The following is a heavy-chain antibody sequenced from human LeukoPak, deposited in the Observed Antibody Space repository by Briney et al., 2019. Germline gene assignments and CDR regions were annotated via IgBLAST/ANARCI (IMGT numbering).Heavy chain of an antibody. CDR1: GGSISNYY. CDR2: IYYSGST. Sequence: SETLSLNCTVSGGSISNYYWSWIRQPPGKGLEWIGNIYYSGSTYYNPSLKSRVTISVDTSKNQFSLKLSSVTAADTAVYYCARDLLNEGNHLDYWGQGTLVTVSS. CDR3: ARDLLNEGNHLDY. V-gene: IGHV4-59*12. D-gene: IGHD4-23*01. J-gene: IGHJ4*02.